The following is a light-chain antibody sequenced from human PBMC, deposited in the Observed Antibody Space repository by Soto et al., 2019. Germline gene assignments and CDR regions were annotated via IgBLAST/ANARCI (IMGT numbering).Light chain of an antibody. V-gene: IGKV4-1*01. CDR3: QQYYSIPFT. CDR2: GAS. J-gene: IGKJ2*01. CDR1: QTVLYNSNNKNH. Sequence: DFVMTQAPDSLAVSLGERATINCKSSQTVLYNSNNKNHLGWFQQKPGHPPKLLIYGASTRASGVPDRFSGSGSGKDFTLTMSSLQAEDVAVYYCQQYYSIPFTFGQGTKLEIK.